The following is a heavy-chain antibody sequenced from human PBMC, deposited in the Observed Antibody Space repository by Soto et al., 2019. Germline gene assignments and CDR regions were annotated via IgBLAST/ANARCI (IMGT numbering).Heavy chain of an antibody. CDR3: AKDLPHYGSGSYFDY. V-gene: IGHV3-23*01. CDR1: GFTFSIYA. CDR2: ISGNGGST. D-gene: IGHD3-10*01. Sequence: EVQLLESGGGLVQPGGSLRLSCAASGFTFSIYAMPWVRQAPGKGLEWVSAISGNGGSTDYADSVKCRFTISRDNSKNTLYLQMNSLRVEDTAVYYCAKDLPHYGSGSYFDYWGQGTLVTVSS. J-gene: IGHJ4*02.